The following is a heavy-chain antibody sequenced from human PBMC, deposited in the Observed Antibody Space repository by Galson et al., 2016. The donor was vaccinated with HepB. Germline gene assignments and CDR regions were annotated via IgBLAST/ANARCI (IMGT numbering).Heavy chain of an antibody. CDR3: ARDRAIAPLRRNYYFDN. CDR1: GYTFTSHA. V-gene: IGHV1-3*01. CDR2: INGDNGNT. D-gene: IGHD6-6*01. Sequence: SVKVSCKASGYTFTSHALHWVRQAPGQRLEWMGWINGDNGNTKYSQKFQGRVTITRDTSASTAYMELSSLRSEDTAVYYCARDRAIAPLRRNYYFDNWGQGTLVTGSS. J-gene: IGHJ4*02.